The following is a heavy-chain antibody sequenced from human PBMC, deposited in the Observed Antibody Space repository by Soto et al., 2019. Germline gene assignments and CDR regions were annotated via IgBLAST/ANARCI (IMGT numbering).Heavy chain of an antibody. V-gene: IGHV4-31*03. CDR3: ARQIPAAITRSAMDV. D-gene: IGHD2-2*01. Sequence: SETLSLTCTVSGASVSSGGFYWSWIRQHPGKGLEWIGYIYNSGSTFYNPSLESRITMSVDTSKNKFSLTLSLRSVTAADTAVYYCARQIPAAITRSAMDVWGQGTTVTVSS. CDR1: GASVSSGGFY. J-gene: IGHJ6*02. CDR2: IYNSGST.